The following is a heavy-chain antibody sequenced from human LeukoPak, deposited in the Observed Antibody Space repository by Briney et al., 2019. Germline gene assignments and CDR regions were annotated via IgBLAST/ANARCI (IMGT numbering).Heavy chain of an antibody. CDR3: AKDMRRYFDWLFDY. V-gene: IGHV3-30*18. Sequence: PGGSLRLSCAASGFTFSSYGMHWVRQAPGKGLEWVAVISYDGSNKYYADSVKGRFTISRDNSKNTLYLQMNSLRAEDTAVYYCAKDMRRYFDWLFDYWGQGTLVTVSS. CDR2: ISYDGSNK. J-gene: IGHJ4*02. CDR1: GFTFSSYG. D-gene: IGHD3-9*01.